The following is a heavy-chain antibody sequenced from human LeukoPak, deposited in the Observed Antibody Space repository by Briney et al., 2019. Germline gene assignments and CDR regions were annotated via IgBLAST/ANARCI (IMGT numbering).Heavy chain of an antibody. CDR2: INADGSIT. V-gene: IGHV3-74*01. D-gene: IGHD1-14*01. CDR3: VVVVEPPDSDGFDV. Sequence: PGESLRLSCAASGFTFGNSWMHWVRQAPGKGLVWVSLINADGSITTYADSVKGRFTISRDNARNPLSLQMNSLTIEDTAVYYCVVVVEPPDSDGFDVWGQGTMITVSS. J-gene: IGHJ3*01. CDR1: GFTFGNSW.